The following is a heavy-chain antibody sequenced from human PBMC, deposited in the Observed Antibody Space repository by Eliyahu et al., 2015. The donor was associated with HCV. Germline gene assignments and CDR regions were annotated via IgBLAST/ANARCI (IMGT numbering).Heavy chain of an antibody. Sequence: EVQLVESGGGLVQPGGSLRLSCAASGFXFXNYEMNWVRQAPGKGLEWVSYISSSGSTIYYADSVKGRFTISRDNAKNSLYLQMNSLRAEDTAVYYCASGYSYGSFDAFDIWGQGTMVTVSS. J-gene: IGHJ3*02. V-gene: IGHV3-48*03. CDR3: ASGYSYGSFDAFDI. CDR2: ISSSGSTI. CDR1: GFXFXNYE. D-gene: IGHD5-18*01.